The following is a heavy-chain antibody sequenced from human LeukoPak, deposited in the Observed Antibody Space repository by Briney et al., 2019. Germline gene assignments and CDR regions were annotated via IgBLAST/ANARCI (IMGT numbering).Heavy chain of an antibody. J-gene: IGHJ4*02. CDR1: GFIFSNYA. D-gene: IGHD3-22*01. CDR3: AKALYYYDSSQ. V-gene: IGHV3-23*01. CDR2: ISGSGGST. Sequence: GGSLRLSCAASGFIFSNYAMSCVRQAPGKGLEWVSSISGSGGSTYSADSVKGRFTISRDNSKNTLYLQMNSLRAEDTAVYYCAKALYYYDSSQWGQGTLVTVSS.